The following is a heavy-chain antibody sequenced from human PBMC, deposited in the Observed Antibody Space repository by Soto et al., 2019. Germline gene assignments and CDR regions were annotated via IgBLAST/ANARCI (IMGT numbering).Heavy chain of an antibody. V-gene: IGHV3-30*18. CDR2: ISYDGPNK. D-gene: IGHD3-10*01. CDR1: GFIFSSSA. Sequence: QVQLMESGGGVVQPGRSPRLSCAASGFIFSSSAMHRVRQSPGKGLELVAVISYDGPNKYYAESVKGRLTISRDNFKTSRYLQMNTLRIQDTAVYHCAKWSGSGRFYNTPVASWGQGTLVSVSS. CDR3: AKWSGSGRFYNTPVAS. J-gene: IGHJ4*02.